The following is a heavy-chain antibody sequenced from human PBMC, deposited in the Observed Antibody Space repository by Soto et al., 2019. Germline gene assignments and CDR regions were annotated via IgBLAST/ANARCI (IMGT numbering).Heavy chain of an antibody. CDR1: GFSISRNS. CDR2: ISSSGTTI. Sequence: EVQLVESGGGLVQPGGSLRLSCAASGFSISRNSMNWVRQAPGKGLEWISYISSSGTTIYYADSVKGRFTISRDNAKNSLYLQMSGLRDEDTAVYYCAGDGRSIAAAEFDAFDLWGQGTMVTVSS. CDR3: AGDGRSIAAAEFDAFDL. J-gene: IGHJ3*01. D-gene: IGHD6-13*01. V-gene: IGHV3-48*02.